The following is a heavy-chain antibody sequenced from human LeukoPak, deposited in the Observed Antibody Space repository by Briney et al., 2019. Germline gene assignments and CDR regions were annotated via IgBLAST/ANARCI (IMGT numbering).Heavy chain of an antibody. J-gene: IGHJ4*02. D-gene: IGHD6-19*01. CDR2: IYNGGST. CDR3: ARDSGGGVVDY. V-gene: IGHV4-59*01. CDR1: GGSISSNY. Sequence: SETLSLTCTVSGGSISSNYWSWIRQPPGKGLEWIGYIYNGGSTNHNPSLKSRVTISVDTSKNQFSLKLSSVTAADTAVYYCARDSGGGVVDYWGQGTLVTVSS.